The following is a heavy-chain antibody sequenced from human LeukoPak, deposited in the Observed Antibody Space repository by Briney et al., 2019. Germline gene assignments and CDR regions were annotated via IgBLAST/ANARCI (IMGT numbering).Heavy chain of an antibody. Sequence: PSQTLSLTCAVSGGSLTDYYWSWIRQPPGKGLEWIGEIYHSGSANYNPSLKSRVTMSLDTCRNQFSLKLNSVTAADTAVYYFARITARPFVYWGQGTLVTVSS. CDR3: ARITARPFVY. D-gene: IGHD6-6*01. CDR2: IYHSGSA. J-gene: IGHJ4*02. V-gene: IGHV4-34*01. CDR1: GGSLTDYY.